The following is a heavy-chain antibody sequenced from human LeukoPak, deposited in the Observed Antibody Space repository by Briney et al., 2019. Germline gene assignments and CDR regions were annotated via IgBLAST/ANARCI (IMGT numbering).Heavy chain of an antibody. Sequence: SETLSLTCTVSGGSISSDRFYWTWVRQPAGKGLEWIGRIKSSNTNYNPSLRGRVSISLDTSTNQFSLKLSSLTAADTAVYYCARVPDWTYVPDYWGQGTLVTVSS. D-gene: IGHD3-16*01. CDR1: GGSISSDRFY. V-gene: IGHV4-61*02. CDR2: IKSSNT. CDR3: ARVPDWTYVPDY. J-gene: IGHJ4*02.